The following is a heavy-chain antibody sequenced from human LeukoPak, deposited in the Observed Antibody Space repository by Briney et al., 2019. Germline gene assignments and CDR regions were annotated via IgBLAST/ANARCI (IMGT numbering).Heavy chain of an antibody. CDR3: VPSDSSGLD. CDR1: GFTSSHIW. J-gene: IGHJ4*02. V-gene: IGHV3-74*01. CDR2: TNTDGSST. Sequence: QPGGSLRLSCEASGFTSSHIWMHWVRQAPGKGLVWVSRTNTDGSSTNYMDSVKGRFTISRDNAKNTIYLQMNSLRAEDTAVYYRVPSDSSGLDWGQGTLVTVSS. D-gene: IGHD3-22*01.